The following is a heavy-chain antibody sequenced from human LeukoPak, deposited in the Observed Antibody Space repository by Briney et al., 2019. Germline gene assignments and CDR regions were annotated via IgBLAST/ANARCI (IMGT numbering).Heavy chain of an antibody. V-gene: IGHV4-39*01. CDR3: ARLVTGFCSGDRCYSDHYSFYMDV. CDR1: RGSIASSGYY. J-gene: IGHJ6*03. Sequence: KPSETLSLTCTVSRGSIASSGYYWGWIRQSPGRGLEWIGSIYYSGSAYYSPSLKSRVTLSVDTSKSQFSLRLGSVTAADTSIYYCARLVTGFCSGDRCYSDHYSFYMDVWAKGTTVTVSS. CDR2: IYYSGSA. D-gene: IGHD2-15*01.